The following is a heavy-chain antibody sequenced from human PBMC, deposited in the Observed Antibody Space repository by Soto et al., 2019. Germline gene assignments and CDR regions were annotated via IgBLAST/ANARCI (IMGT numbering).Heavy chain of an antibody. CDR2: IYYSGST. CDR3: ARELEWSHAFDI. Sequence: SETLSLTCTVSGGSISSYYWSWIRQPPGKGLEWIGYIYYSGSTNYNPSLKSRVTISVDTSKNQFSLKLSSVTAADTAVYYCARELEWSHAFDIWGQGTMVTVSS. V-gene: IGHV4-59*01. J-gene: IGHJ3*02. D-gene: IGHD3-3*01. CDR1: GGSISSYY.